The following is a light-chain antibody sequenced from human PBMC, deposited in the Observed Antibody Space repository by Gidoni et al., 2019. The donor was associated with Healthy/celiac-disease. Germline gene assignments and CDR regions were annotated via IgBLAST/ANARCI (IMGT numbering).Light chain of an antibody. J-gene: IGKJ4*01. Sequence: DLQMTQSLSSLSASVGDRVTITCRASQSISSYLNWYQQKPGNAPKLLIYASSSLQSGVPSRFSVSGSGTDSTLTISSLQPEDYATYYCQQSYSTPRLTFGGGTKVEIK. CDR1: QSISSY. CDR2: ASS. V-gene: IGKV1-39*01. CDR3: QQSYSTPRLT.